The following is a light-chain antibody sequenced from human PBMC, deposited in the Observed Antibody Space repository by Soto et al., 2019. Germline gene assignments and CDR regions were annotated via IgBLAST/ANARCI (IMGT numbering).Light chain of an antibody. CDR3: QQRSNWPPIT. CDR1: QSVSKS. CDR2: AAS. V-gene: IGKV3-11*01. J-gene: IGKJ5*01. Sequence: EIVLTQSPATLSLPPGERATLSCRASQSVSKSLAWYQQKPGQAPRLLIYAASNRASGIPARFSGGGSGTDFTLTISSLEPEDLAVYYCQQRSNWPPITFGQGTRLEIK.